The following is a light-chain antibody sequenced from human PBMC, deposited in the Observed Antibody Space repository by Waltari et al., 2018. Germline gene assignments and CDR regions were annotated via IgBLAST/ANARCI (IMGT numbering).Light chain of an antibody. V-gene: IGLV2-14*03. Sequence: QSALTQPASVSGSPGQSLTLSCTGTSSHVGGYDYVSCYRQHQDKAPKLWIYDVNNRPSGVSSRFSVSKSGNTASLTISGLQAEDEADSYTTSSTRVFGGGTKLTVL. CDR2: DVN. J-gene: IGLJ3*02. CDR3: TSSTRV. CDR1: SSHVGGYDY.